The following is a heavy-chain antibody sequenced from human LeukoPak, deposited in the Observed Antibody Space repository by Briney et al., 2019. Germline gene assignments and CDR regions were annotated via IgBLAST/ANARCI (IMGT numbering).Heavy chain of an antibody. CDR1: GYTFTSYD. Sequence: ASVKVSCKASGYTFTSYDINCVRQAPGQGLGWMGWMNPNSGNTGYAQKFQGRVTMTRNTSISTAYMELSSLRSEDTAVYYCARVDTAMDPRAYYYMDVWGKGTTVTVSS. D-gene: IGHD5-18*01. CDR2: MNPNSGNT. V-gene: IGHV1-8*01. J-gene: IGHJ6*03. CDR3: ARVDTAMDPRAYYYMDV.